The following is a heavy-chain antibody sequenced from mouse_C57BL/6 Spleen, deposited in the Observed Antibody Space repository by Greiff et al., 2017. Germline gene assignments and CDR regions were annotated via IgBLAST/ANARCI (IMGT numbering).Heavy chain of an antibody. D-gene: IGHD2-10*02. Sequence: VQVVESGPGLVAPSQSLSITCTVSGFSLTSYAISWVRQPPGKGLEWLGVIWPGGGTNYNSALKSRLSISTDNSKSKVFLKMNSLQTDDTARYYCARVWSYAMDYWGQGTSVTVSS. CDR1: GFSLTSYA. CDR2: IWPGGGT. CDR3: ARVWSYAMDY. J-gene: IGHJ4*01. V-gene: IGHV2-9-1*01.